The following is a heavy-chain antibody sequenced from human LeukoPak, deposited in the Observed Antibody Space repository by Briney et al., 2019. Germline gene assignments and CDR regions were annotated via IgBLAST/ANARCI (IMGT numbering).Heavy chain of an antibody. Sequence: TETLSLTCSVSGDSVSRSDSYWDWIRQPPGKGLEWIGTIYYSGRTYYSPSLKSRVTMSVDPSNNQFSLTLRSLTAADTAVYYCARRRYYDGSGYLEWGQGTLLSVSS. V-gene: IGHV4-39*01. CDR3: ARRRYYDGSGYLE. J-gene: IGHJ1*01. CDR1: GDSVSRSDSY. D-gene: IGHD3-22*01. CDR2: IYYSGRT.